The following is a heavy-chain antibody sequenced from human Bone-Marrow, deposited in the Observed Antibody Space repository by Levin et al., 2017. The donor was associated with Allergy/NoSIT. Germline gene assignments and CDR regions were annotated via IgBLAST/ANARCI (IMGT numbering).Heavy chain of an antibody. Sequence: PGGSLRLSCAASGFTFSSYWMSWVRQAPGKGLEWVANIKQDGSEKYYVDSVKGRFTISRDNAKNSLYLQMNSLRAEDTAVYYCARDVGYCSGGSCYSLRDYYYYYMDVWGKGTTVTVSS. V-gene: IGHV3-7*04. CDR1: GFTFSSYW. CDR3: ARDVGYCSGGSCYSLRDYYYYYMDV. D-gene: IGHD2-15*01. CDR2: IKQDGSEK. J-gene: IGHJ6*03.